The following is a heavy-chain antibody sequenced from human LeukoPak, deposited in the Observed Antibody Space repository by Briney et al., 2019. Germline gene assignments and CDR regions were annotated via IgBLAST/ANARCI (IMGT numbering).Heavy chain of an antibody. V-gene: IGHV3-30*03. CDR3: ARRRPSSWSFDY. CDR1: GITVSNYG. J-gene: IGHJ4*02. D-gene: IGHD6-13*01. CDR2: ITFDGHNK. Sequence: GGSLRLSCAASGITVSNYGMHWVRQAPGRGLEWVAVITFDGHNKFYSDSVKGRFTVSRDNSKNTLYLQMNSLRAEDTAVYYCARRRPSSWSFDYWGQGTLVTVSS.